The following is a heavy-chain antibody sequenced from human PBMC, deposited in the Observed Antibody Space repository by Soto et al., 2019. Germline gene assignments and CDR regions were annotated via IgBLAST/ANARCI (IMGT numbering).Heavy chain of an antibody. CDR2: INPNSGRT. Sequence: ASVKVSCKAAGYTFTGYYMHWVRQAPGQGLEWMGWINPNSGRTHYAQKFQGWVTMTRDTSTSTAFLELRSLTYDDTAVYYCAREPPRATAGLNYFDPWGQGTLVTVSS. CDR3: AREPPRATAGLNYFDP. V-gene: IGHV1-2*04. D-gene: IGHD6-13*01. J-gene: IGHJ5*02. CDR1: GYTFTGYY.